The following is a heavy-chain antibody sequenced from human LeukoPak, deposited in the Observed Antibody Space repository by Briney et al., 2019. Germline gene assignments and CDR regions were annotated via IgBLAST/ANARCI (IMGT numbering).Heavy chain of an antibody. CDR2: ISAYNGNT. D-gene: IGHD3-3*01. V-gene: IGHV1-18*01. CDR3: ARDMGSGSNYYYGMDV. J-gene: IGHJ6*02. Sequence: GASVKVSRKASGYTFTSYGISWVRQAPGQGLEWMGWISAYNGNTNYAQKLQGRVAMTTDTSTSTAYMELRSLRSDDTAVYYCARDMGSGSNYYYGMDVWGQGTTVTVSS. CDR1: GYTFTSYG.